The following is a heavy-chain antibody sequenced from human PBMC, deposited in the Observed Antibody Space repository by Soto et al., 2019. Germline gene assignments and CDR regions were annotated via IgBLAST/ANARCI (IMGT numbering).Heavy chain of an antibody. J-gene: IGHJ2*01. CDR1: GGSFSGYY. V-gene: IGHV4-34*01. CDR2: INHSGST. Sequence: QVQLQQWGAGLLKPSETLSLTCAVYGGSFSGYYWSWIRQPPGKGLEWIGEINHSGSTNYNPSLKSRVTISVDTSKNQFSLKLSSVTAADTAVYYCARRDSAVAGRKVRGYWYFDLWGRGTLVTVSS. D-gene: IGHD6-19*01. CDR3: ARRDSAVAGRKVRGYWYFDL.